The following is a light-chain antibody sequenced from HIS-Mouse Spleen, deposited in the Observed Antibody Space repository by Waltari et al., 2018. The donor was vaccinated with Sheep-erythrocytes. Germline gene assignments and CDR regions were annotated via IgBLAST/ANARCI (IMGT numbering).Light chain of an antibody. CDR2: YDD. CDR1: SSNIGKNA. J-gene: IGLJ2*01. Sequence: QSVLTQPPSVSEAPRQRVTICCSGSSSNIGKNAVNWYQQLPGKAPKLLIYYDDLLPSGVSDRFSGSKSGTSASLAISGLQSEDEADYYCAAWDDSLNGVVFGGGTKLTVL. CDR3: AAWDDSLNGVV. V-gene: IGLV1-36*01.